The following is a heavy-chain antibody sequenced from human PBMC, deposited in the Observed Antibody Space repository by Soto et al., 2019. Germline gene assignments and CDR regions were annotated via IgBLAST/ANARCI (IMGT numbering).Heavy chain of an antibody. Sequence: QAQLVQSGAEVKKPGSSVKVSCKASGGTFSSYTISWVRQAPGQGLEWMGRIIPILGIANYAQKFQGRVTITADKSTSTAYMELSSLRSEDTAVYYCARDLGEDGMDVWGQGTTVTVSS. CDR3: ARDLGEDGMDV. J-gene: IGHJ6*02. V-gene: IGHV1-69*08. D-gene: IGHD3-10*01. CDR1: GGTFSSYT. CDR2: IIPILGIA.